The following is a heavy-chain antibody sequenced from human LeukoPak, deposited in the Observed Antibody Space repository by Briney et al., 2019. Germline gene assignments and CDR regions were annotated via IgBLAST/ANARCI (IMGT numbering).Heavy chain of an antibody. CDR3: AKVRSGWLEGIFDY. CDR1: GFTFSSYG. D-gene: IGHD6-19*01. Sequence: GGSLRLSCAASGFTFSSYGMHWVRQAPGKGLEWVSAISGSGGSTYYADSVKGRFTISRDNSKNTLYLQMNSLRAEDTAVYYCAKVRSGWLEGIFDYWGQGTLVTVSS. CDR2: ISGSGGST. V-gene: IGHV3-23*01. J-gene: IGHJ4*02.